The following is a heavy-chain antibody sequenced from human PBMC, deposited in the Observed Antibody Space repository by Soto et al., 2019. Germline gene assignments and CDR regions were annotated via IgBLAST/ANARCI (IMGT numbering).Heavy chain of an antibody. CDR1: GGSISSYY. J-gene: IGHJ4*02. CDR3: ARVPHGYDYGVPPDY. Sequence: SETLSLTCTVSGGSISSYYWSWIRQPPGKGLEWIGYIYYSGSTNYNPSLKSRVTISVDTSKNQFSLKLSSVTAADTAVYYCARVPHGYDYGVPPDYWGQGTLVTVSS. V-gene: IGHV4-59*08. D-gene: IGHD4-17*01. CDR2: IYYSGST.